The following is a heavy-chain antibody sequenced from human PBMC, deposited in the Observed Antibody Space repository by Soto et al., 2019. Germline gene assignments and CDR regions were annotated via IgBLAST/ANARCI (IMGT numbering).Heavy chain of an antibody. D-gene: IGHD4-17*01. CDR1: GFTFSSYA. CDR2: ISGSGGST. Sequence: GGSLRLSCAASGFTFSSYAMSWVRQAPGKGLEWVLAISGSGGSTYYADSVKGRFTISRDNSKNTLYLQMNSLRAEDTAVYYCAKCGDFVYYYYYYMDVWGKVTTVTVSS. V-gene: IGHV3-23*01. J-gene: IGHJ6*03. CDR3: AKCGDFVYYYYYYMDV.